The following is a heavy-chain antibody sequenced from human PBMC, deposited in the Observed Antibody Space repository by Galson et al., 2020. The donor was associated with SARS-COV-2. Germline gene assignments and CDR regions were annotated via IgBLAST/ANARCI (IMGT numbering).Heavy chain of an antibody. V-gene: IGHV3-33*01. J-gene: IGHJ4*02. CDR2: IWYDGSNK. D-gene: IGHD3-10*01. Sequence: QLGESLKISCAASGFTFSSYGMHWVRQAPGKGLEWVAVIWYDGSNKYYADSVKGRFTISRDNSKNTLYLQMNSLRAEDTAVYYCARDYYGSGSYYYFDYWGQGTLVTVSS. CDR1: GFTFSSYG. CDR3: ARDYYGSGSYYYFDY.